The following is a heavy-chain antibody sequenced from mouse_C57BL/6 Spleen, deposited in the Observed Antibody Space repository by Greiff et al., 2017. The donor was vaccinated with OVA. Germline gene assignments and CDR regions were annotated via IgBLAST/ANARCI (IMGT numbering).Heavy chain of an antibody. CDR1: GYTFTDYN. CDR2: INPNNGGT. V-gene: IGHV1-22*01. D-gene: IGHD1-1*01. CDR3: ARLNYGSVYWYFDV. J-gene: IGHJ1*03. Sequence: EVQLQQSGPELVKPGASVKMSCKASGYTFTDYNMHWVKQSHGKSLEWIGYINPNNGGTSYNQKFKGKATLTVNKSSSTAYMELRSLTSEDSAVYYCARLNYGSVYWYFDVWGTGTTVTVSS.